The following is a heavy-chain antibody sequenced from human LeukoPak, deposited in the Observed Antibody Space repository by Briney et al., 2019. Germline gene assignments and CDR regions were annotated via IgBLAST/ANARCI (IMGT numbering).Heavy chain of an antibody. V-gene: IGHV3-23*01. Sequence: GGSLRLSCAASGVSFSGYAMSWVRQAPGKGLEWVSAVSGTSTNTYYSDSVKGRFTISRDNSQNTLYLQMNNLEGGDTAVYYCAKGAAVAGTLYFQHWGQGTLVTVSS. CDR1: GVSFSGYA. CDR3: AKGAAVAGTLYFQH. D-gene: IGHD6-19*01. CDR2: VSGTSTNT. J-gene: IGHJ1*01.